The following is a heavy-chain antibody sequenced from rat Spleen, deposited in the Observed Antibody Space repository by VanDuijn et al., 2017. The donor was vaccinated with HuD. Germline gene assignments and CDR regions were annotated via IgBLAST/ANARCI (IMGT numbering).Heavy chain of an antibody. CDR2: IGYDVTNT. D-gene: IGHD1-12*03. CDR3: VRPDYYYDGYYGYYFDY. V-gene: IGHV5-29*01. CDR1: GFTFSSYW. Sequence: EVQLVETGGGLVQPGRSLKLSCVASGFTFSSYWMYWIRQAPTKGLEWVATIGYDVTNTYYRDSVTGRFTVSRDNAKTTLYLQMDSLRSEDTATYYGVRPDYYYDGYYGYYFDYWGQGVMVTVSS. J-gene: IGHJ2*01.